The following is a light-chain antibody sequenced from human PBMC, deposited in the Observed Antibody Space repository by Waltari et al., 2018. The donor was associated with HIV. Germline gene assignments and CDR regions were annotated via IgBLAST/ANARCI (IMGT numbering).Light chain of an antibody. J-gene: IGLJ2*01. CDR2: NNN. Sequence: QSVLTQPPSASGTPGQRVTFSCSGSRSNIGSNPVDWYQKLPGTAPRLLIYNNNQRPSGFPGRFSGSKSGTSASLAISGLQSEDEADYYCAAWDDSLNGHVLFGGGTKLTVL. CDR3: AAWDDSLNGHVL. V-gene: IGLV1-44*01. CDR1: RSNIGSNP.